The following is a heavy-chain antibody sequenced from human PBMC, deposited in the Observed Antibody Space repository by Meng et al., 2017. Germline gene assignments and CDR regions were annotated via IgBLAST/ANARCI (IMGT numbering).Heavy chain of an antibody. CDR1: GYTFTSYG. J-gene: IGHJ6*01. Sequence: ASVKVSCKASGYTFTSYGISWVRQAPGQGLEWMGWISAYNGNTNYAQKLQGRVTMTTDTSTSTAYMELRSLRSDDTAVYYCARDIVVVPAAMFEGMAVWGQGNTVNGAS. CDR2: ISAYNGNT. V-gene: IGHV1-18*01. D-gene: IGHD2-2*01. CDR3: ARDIVVVPAAMFEGMAV.